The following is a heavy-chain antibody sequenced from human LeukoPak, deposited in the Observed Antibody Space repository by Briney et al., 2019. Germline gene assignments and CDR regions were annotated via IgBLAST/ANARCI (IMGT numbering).Heavy chain of an antibody. V-gene: IGHV3-7*01. CDR2: IKHDGSEK. CDR1: GFTFSDAW. J-gene: IGHJ6*03. Sequence: GGSLRLSCVVSGFTFSDAWMSWVRQAPGKGLEFVANIKHDGSEKYYVDSVQGRFTISRDNAKNSLYLQMNSLRAEDTAVYYCARGYGDYVRNYYYYMDVWGKGTTVTVSS. D-gene: IGHD4-17*01. CDR3: ARGYGDYVRNYYYYMDV.